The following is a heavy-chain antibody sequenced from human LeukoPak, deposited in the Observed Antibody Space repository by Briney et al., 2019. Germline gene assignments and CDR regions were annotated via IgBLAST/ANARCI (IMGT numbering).Heavy chain of an antibody. CDR3: ARRYAVDFDY. V-gene: IGHV4-59*08. D-gene: IGHD1-1*01. Sequence: PSETLSLTCTVSGGSISSYYWSWIRQPPGKGLEWIGYIYYSGSTNYNPSLKSRVTISVDTSKNQFSLKLSSVTAADTAVYYCARRYAVDFDYWGQGTLVTVSS. CDR1: GGSISSYY. J-gene: IGHJ4*02. CDR2: IYYSGST.